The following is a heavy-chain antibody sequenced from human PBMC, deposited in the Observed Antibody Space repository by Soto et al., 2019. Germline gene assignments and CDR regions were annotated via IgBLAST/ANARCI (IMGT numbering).Heavy chain of an antibody. Sequence: EVQLVESGGGLVQPGGSLRLSCVDSGFSFSSYWMHWVRQGPGKGLVWVSRINTDGSSTNYADSVKGRFTISRDNAKNTVYPQMSSLRAEDTAVYYCARSPGGYYIDWGQGTMVTVSS. CDR3: ARSPGGYYID. V-gene: IGHV3-74*01. CDR2: INTDGSST. D-gene: IGHD3-9*01. CDR1: GFSFSSYW. J-gene: IGHJ3*01.